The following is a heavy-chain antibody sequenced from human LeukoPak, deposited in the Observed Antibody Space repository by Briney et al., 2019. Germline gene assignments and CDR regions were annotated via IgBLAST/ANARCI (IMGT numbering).Heavy chain of an antibody. Sequence: GGSLRLSCAASGFTFSSYAMSWVRQAPGKGLEWVSAISGSGGSTYYADSVKGRFTISRDNSKNTLYLQMNSLRAEDTAVYYCAKGPPYYDSSGYKRDYYYMDVWGKGTTVTVSS. CDR2: ISGSGGST. V-gene: IGHV3-23*01. D-gene: IGHD3-22*01. CDR3: AKGPPYYDSSGYKRDYYYMDV. CDR1: GFTFSSYA. J-gene: IGHJ6*03.